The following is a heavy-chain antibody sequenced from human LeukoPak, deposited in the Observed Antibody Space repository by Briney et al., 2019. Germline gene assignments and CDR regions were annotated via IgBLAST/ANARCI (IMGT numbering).Heavy chain of an antibody. CDR1: GFAFSGYG. J-gene: IGHJ6*02. Sequence: GRSLRLSCAASGFAFSGYGMHWVRQAPGKGLEWVAVISYDGSNKYYADSVKGRFTISRDNSKNTLYLQMNSLRAEDTAVYYCARDPGYCSSTSCNPKTSYYYYGMDVWGQGTTVTVSS. D-gene: IGHD2-2*01. CDR2: ISYDGSNK. CDR3: ARDPGYCSSTSCNPKTSYYYYGMDV. V-gene: IGHV3-30*19.